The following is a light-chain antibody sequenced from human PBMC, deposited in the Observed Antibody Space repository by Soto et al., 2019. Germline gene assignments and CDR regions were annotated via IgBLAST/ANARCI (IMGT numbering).Light chain of an antibody. V-gene: IGKV1-5*01. CDR2: DAS. J-gene: IGKJ1*01. CDR1: QNINKW. Sequence: DIQMTQSPSTLSASVGDRVTITCRASQNINKWWAWYQQKPGKAPKVLIWDASTLESGVPSRFSGSGSGTEFTLPISSLQPDDFATYYCQQYNGYLTWTFGPGTRVEIK. CDR3: QQYNGYLTWT.